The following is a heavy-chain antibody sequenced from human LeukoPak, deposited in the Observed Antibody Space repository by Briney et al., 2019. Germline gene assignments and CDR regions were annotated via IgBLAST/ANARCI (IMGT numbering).Heavy chain of an antibody. V-gene: IGHV3-30*18. J-gene: IGHJ4*02. CDR3: AKDRGAVADYFDY. CDR2: ISYDGSNK. Sequence: PGGSLRLSCAASGFTFSSYGMNWVRQAPGKGLEWVAVISYDGSNKYYADSVKGRFTISRDNSKNTLFVQMSSLRAEDTAVYYCAKDRGAVADYFDYWGQGTLVTVSS. D-gene: IGHD6-19*01. CDR1: GFTFSSYG.